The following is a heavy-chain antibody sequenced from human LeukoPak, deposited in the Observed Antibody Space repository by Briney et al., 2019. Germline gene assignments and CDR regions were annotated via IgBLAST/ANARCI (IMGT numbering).Heavy chain of an antibody. V-gene: IGHV4-31*03. D-gene: IGHD3-10*01. CDR2: IYYSGST. J-gene: IGHJ6*03. Sequence: SETLSLTCTVSGGSISSGGSYWSWIRQHPGKGLEWIGYIYYSGSTYYNPSLKSRVTISVDTSKNQFSLKLSSVTAADTAVYYCARVPGSYLYYYYYMDVWGKGTTVTVSS. CDR1: GGSISSGGSY. CDR3: ARVPGSYLYYYYYMDV.